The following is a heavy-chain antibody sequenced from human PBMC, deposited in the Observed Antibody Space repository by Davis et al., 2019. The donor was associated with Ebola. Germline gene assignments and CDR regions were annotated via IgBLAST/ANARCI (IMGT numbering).Heavy chain of an antibody. V-gene: IGHV4-39*07. J-gene: IGHJ5*01. CDR1: GGSIRNSNYY. CDR3: ARGNLPDYGGHSDS. D-gene: IGHD4-23*01. Sequence: SETLSLTCSVSGGSIRNSNYYCGWVRQPPGKGLEWIGSIFYTGTTYFNPSLGSRVAVSVDTSKNQFSLKLTSVTAADTAVYYCARGNLPDYGGHSDSWGQGSLVTVSS. CDR2: IFYTGTT.